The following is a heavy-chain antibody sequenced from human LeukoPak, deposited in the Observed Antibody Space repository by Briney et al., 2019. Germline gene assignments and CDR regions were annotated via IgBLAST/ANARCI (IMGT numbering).Heavy chain of an antibody. V-gene: IGHV3-23*01. CDR1: GFTFSSYA. D-gene: IGHD3-3*01. J-gene: IGHJ5*02. CDR3: AKDLGGYYDFWSGYHNWFDP. Sequence: GGSLRLSCAASGFTFSSYAMSWVRQVPGKGLEWVSAISGSGGSTYYADSVKGRFTISRDNSKNTLYLQMNSLRAEDTAVYYCAKDLGGYYDFWSGYHNWFDPWGQGTLVTVSS. CDR2: ISGSGGST.